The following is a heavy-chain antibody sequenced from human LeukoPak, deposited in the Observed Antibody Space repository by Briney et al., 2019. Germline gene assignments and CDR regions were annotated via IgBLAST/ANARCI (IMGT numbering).Heavy chain of an antibody. CDR3: ARGPYYYGSGSYLKNNWFDP. Sequence: SQTLSLTCAISGDSVSSNSAAWNWIRQSPSRGLEWLGRTYYRSKWYNDYAVSVKSRITINPDTSKNQFSLQLNSVTPEDTAVYYCARGPYYYGSGSYLKNNWFDPWGQGTLVTVSS. J-gene: IGHJ5*02. D-gene: IGHD3-10*01. V-gene: IGHV6-1*01. CDR2: TYYRSKWYN. CDR1: GDSVSSNSAA.